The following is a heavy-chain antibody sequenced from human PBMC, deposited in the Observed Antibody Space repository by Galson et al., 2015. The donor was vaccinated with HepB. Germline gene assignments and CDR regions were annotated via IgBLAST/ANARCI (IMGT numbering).Heavy chain of an antibody. CDR2: IIPIFGTA. V-gene: IGHV1-69*13. CDR1: GGTFSSYA. CDR3: ATNYYDSSGYYDY. D-gene: IGHD3-22*01. Sequence: SVKVSCKASGGTFSSYAISWVRQAPGQGLEWMGGIIPIFGTANYAQKFQGRVTITADESTSTAYMELSSLRSEDTAVYYCATNYYDSSGYYDYWGQGTLVTVSS. J-gene: IGHJ4*02.